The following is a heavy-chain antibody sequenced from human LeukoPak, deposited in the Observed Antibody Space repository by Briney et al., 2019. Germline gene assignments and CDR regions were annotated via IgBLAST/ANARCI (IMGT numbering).Heavy chain of an antibody. D-gene: IGHD2-8*01. J-gene: IGHJ4*02. CDR3: AKDQGYATYYFDY. Sequence: GGSLRLSCAASGFTFSSYGMHWVRQAPGKGLEWVAFIRYDGSNKYYADSVKGRFTISRDNSKNTLYLQMNSLRAEDTAVYYCAKDQGYATYYFDYWGQGTLVTVSS. CDR1: GFTFSSYG. V-gene: IGHV3-30*02. CDR2: IRYDGSNK.